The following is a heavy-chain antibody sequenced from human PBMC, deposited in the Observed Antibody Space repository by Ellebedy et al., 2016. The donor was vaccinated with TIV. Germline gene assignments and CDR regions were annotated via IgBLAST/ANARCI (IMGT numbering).Heavy chain of an antibody. J-gene: IGHJ4*02. CDR3: ARHIRSWDTDFDY. Sequence: GGSLRLSXAASGFTFRNHWMTWVRQAPGKGLEWVANIKEDGNEKRYVDSVKGRFTISRDNAKNSLCLEMNSLRVEDTALYYCARHIRSWDTDFDYWGQGTPVTVSS. V-gene: IGHV3-7*04. CDR1: GFTFRNHW. CDR2: IKEDGNEK. D-gene: IGHD1-26*01.